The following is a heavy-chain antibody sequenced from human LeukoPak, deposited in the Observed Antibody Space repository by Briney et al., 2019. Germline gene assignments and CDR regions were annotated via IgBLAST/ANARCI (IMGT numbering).Heavy chain of an antibody. D-gene: IGHD3-16*02. Sequence: SVKVSCKASGGTFSSYANSWVRQAPGQGLEWMGGIIPIFGTTNYAQKFQSRVTITADESTSTAYMELSSLRSEDTAVYSCARSSITFGGVIVNPHNWFDPWGQGTLVTVSS. CDR2: IIPIFGTT. V-gene: IGHV1-69*01. CDR1: GGTFSSYA. J-gene: IGHJ5*02. CDR3: ARSSITFGGVIVNPHNWFDP.